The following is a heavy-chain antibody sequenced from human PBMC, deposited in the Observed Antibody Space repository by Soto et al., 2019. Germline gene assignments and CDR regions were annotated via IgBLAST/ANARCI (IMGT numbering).Heavy chain of an antibody. J-gene: IGHJ6*02. CDR2: IYYSGST. CDR1: GGSISSSSYY. CDR3: ARLDWEYGMDV. D-gene: IGHD1-26*01. V-gene: IGHV4-39*01. Sequence: QLQLQESGPGLVKPSETLSLTCTVSGGSISSSSYYWGWIRQPPGKGLEWIGSIYYSGSTYYNPSLKSRVTISVDTSKTQFPLKLSSVTAADTAVYYCARLDWEYGMDVWGQGTTVTVSS.